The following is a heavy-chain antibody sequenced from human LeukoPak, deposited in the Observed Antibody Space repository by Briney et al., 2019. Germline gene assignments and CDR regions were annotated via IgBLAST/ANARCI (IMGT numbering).Heavy chain of an antibody. J-gene: IGHJ4*02. CDR1: GGSISSDY. Sequence: ASETLSLTCTVSGGSISSDYWSWVRQPPGKGLEWIGYIYYSGITNYNPSLKSRVTISVDTSKNQFSLKLGSVTAADTAVYYCARLHYDSSGYYYFDYWGQGTLVTVSS. D-gene: IGHD3-22*01. CDR3: ARLHYDSSGYYYFDY. V-gene: IGHV4-59*08. CDR2: IYYSGIT.